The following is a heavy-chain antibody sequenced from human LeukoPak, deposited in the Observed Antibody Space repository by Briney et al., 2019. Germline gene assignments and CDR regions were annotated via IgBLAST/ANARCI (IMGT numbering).Heavy chain of an antibody. CDR1: GGSIRSYY. Sequence: SETLSLTCTVSGGSIRSYYWSWIRQSPGKGLEWMGYISYSGSTKYNPSLKSRVTISLDTSKNQFSLKLSSVTAADTAVYYCARALDGYNYPYGNWGQETLVTVSS. V-gene: IGHV4-59*01. CDR3: ARALDGYNYPYGN. CDR2: ISYSGST. J-gene: IGHJ4*02. D-gene: IGHD5-24*01.